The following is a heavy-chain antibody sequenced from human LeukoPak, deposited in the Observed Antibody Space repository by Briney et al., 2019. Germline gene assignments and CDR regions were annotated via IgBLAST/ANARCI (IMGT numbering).Heavy chain of an antibody. J-gene: IGHJ4*02. CDR2: IYYSGST. V-gene: IGHV4-59*01. CDR1: GGSISSYY. D-gene: IGHD3-22*01. CDR3: ARGADSSGYYSIFYFDY. Sequence: SETLSLTCTVSGGSISSYYWNWIRQPPGKGLEWIGYIYYSGSTNYNPSLKSRVTLSVDTSKNQFSLKLSSVTAADTAVYYCARGADSSGYYSIFYFDYWGQGTLVTVSS.